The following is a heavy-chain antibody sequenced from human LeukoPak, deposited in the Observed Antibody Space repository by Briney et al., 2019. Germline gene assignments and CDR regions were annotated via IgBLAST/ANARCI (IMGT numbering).Heavy chain of an antibody. CDR2: IRYDGSNK. Sequence: GGSLRLSCAASGFTFSSYGMHWVRQAPGKGLEWVAFIRYDGSNKYYADSVKGRFTISRDNSKNTLYLQMNSLRAEDTAVYYCAKGGYCSGGSCYGDYFDYWGQGTLVTVSS. D-gene: IGHD2-15*01. V-gene: IGHV3-30*02. J-gene: IGHJ4*02. CDR1: GFTFSSYG. CDR3: AKGGYCSGGSCYGDYFDY.